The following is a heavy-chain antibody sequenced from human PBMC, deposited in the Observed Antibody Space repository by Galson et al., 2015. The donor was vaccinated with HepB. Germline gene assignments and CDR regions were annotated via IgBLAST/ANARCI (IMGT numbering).Heavy chain of an antibody. Sequence: SVKVSFKASGYTFTSNGITWVRQAPGQGLEWMGWISPNNGNTNYAQKLRGRVTMTTDTFTSTAYVELRSLKSDDTAVYYCARGGMGGMDVWGQGTTVTVSS. CDR1: GYTFTSNG. CDR3: ARGGMGGMDV. V-gene: IGHV1-18*04. CDR2: ISPNNGNT. D-gene: IGHD3-16*01. J-gene: IGHJ6*02.